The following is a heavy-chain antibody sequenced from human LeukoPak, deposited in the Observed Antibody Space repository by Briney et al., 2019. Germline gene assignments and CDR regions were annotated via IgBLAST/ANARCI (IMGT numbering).Heavy chain of an antibody. Sequence: NPSETLSLTCTVSGVSIRSYYWSWLRQPPGKGLEWIGYISDSGSTDYKSSLKSRVSMSVDTSKNQFSLKLSSVTAADTAVYYCARDNWNYPTHFFDYWGQGTLVTVSS. V-gene: IGHV4-59*01. D-gene: IGHD1-7*01. CDR2: ISDSGST. CDR3: ARDNWNYPTHFFDY. CDR1: GVSIRSYY. J-gene: IGHJ4*02.